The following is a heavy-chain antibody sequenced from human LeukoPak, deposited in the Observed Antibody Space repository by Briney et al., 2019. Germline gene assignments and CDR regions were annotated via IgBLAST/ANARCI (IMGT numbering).Heavy chain of an antibody. V-gene: IGHV3-21*01. CDR2: ISSSSGYI. CDR1: GFTFSSYS. J-gene: IGHJ4*02. Sequence: PGGPLRLSCAASGFTFSSYSMNWVRQAPGKGLEWVSSISSSSGYIYYADSVKGRFTISRDNAKNSLYLQMNSLRAEDTAVYYCARGQTPAGPANRPRYFDYWGQGTLVTVSS. CDR3: ARGQTPAGPANRPRYFDY.